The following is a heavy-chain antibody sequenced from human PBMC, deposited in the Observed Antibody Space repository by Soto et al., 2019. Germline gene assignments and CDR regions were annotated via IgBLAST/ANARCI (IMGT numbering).Heavy chain of an antibody. D-gene: IGHD3-10*01. J-gene: IGHJ3*02. CDR3: ARGINYYASGDDAFDS. CDR1: GYTFTSYD. CDR2: MNPNSGNT. V-gene: IGHV1-8*01. Sequence: QVQLVQSGAEVKKPGASVKVSCKASGYTFTSYDINWVRQATGQGLEWMGWMNPNSGNTGYAQKFQGRVTMTRNTSRSKAYIELSSLRSEDTAVYYCARGINYYASGDDAFDSWGQGTMVTVSS.